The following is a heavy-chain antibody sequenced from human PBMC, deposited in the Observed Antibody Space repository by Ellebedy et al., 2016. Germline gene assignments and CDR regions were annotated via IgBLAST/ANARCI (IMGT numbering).Heavy chain of an antibody. CDR2: INQDGSEK. CDR1: GLTFSGTW. V-gene: IGHV3-7*01. CDR3: ARDVFYGSGTPYFDY. D-gene: IGHD3-10*01. J-gene: IGHJ4*02. Sequence: GGSLRLSXAASGLTFSGTWMNWVRQAPGKGLEWVANINQDGSEKHYVDSVKGRFTISRDNAKNLLYLQMNSLRSEDTAVYFCARDVFYGSGTPYFDYWGQGALVTVSS.